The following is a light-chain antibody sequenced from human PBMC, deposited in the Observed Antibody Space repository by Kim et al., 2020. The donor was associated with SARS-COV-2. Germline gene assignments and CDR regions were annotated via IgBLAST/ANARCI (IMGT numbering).Light chain of an antibody. CDR1: SSNIGAHYD. CDR2: GNN. V-gene: IGLV1-40*01. J-gene: IGLJ2*01. CDR3: QSYDRGLAGSI. Sequence: QSVLTQPPSVSGAPGQRVTISCTRNSSNIGAHYDVNWYQQLPGTAPKLLIYGNNNRPSGVPDRFSGSKSGTSASLAITGLQAEDEADYYCQSYDRGLAGSIFGGGTQLTVL.